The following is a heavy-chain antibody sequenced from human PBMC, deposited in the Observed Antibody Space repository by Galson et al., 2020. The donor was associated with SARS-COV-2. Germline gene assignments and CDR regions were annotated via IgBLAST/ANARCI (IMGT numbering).Heavy chain of an antibody. CDR3: SSDTPNYGEDG. CDR2: IYYTGNT. J-gene: IGHJ6*04. CDR1: GGSIRGYY. D-gene: IGHD2-15*01. V-gene: IGHV4-59*08. Sequence: SETLFLTCTVSGGSIRGYYWTWIRQPPGQGLEWIGPIYYTGNTKYNPSLKSRVTITIDTSKNQFSLKLHSMTAAATAVFYCSSDTPNYGEDGWCSGTTGTVSA.